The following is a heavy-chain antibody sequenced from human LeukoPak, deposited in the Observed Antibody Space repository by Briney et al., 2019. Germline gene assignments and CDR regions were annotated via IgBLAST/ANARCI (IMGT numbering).Heavy chain of an antibody. J-gene: IGHJ6*02. V-gene: IGHV3-7*01. CDR1: GFTFSSYW. CDR3: ARDGGIIRFGGQDV. Sequence: AGGSLRLSCAASGFTFSSYWMSWVRQAPGKGLEWAANMNRDGSEKNYVDSIKGRFTISRDNAANSLYLQMNSLRVEDTAVYYCARDGGIIRFGGQDVWGQGTTVIVS. D-gene: IGHD3-16*01. CDR2: MNRDGSEK.